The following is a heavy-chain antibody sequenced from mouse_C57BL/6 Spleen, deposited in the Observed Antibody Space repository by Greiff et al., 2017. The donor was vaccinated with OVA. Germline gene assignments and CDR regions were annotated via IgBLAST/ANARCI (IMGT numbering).Heavy chain of an antibody. Sequence: EVQLQESGPELVKPGASVKMSCKASGYTFTDYNMHWVKQSHGKSLEWIGYINPNNGGTSYNQKFKGKDTLTVNKSSSTAYMELRSLTSEDSAVYYCARGEGNSYYAMDYWGQGTSVTVSS. D-gene: IGHD2-1*01. CDR3: ARGEGNSYYAMDY. CDR1: GYTFTDYN. V-gene: IGHV1-22*01. J-gene: IGHJ4*01. CDR2: INPNNGGT.